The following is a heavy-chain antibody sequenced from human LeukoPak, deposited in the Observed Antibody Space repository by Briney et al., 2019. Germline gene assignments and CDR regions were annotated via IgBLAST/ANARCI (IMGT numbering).Heavy chain of an antibody. D-gene: IGHD3-22*01. CDR1: GGSISSGSYY. V-gene: IGHV4-61*02. Sequence: SQTLSLTCTVSGGSISSGSYYWSWIRQPAGKELEWIGRIYTSGSTNYNPSLKSRVTISVDTSKNQFSLKLSSVTAADTAVNYSARDSQVYDSSGYYFGFDYWGQGTLVTVSS. J-gene: IGHJ4*02. CDR3: ARDSQVYDSSGYYFGFDY. CDR2: IYTSGST.